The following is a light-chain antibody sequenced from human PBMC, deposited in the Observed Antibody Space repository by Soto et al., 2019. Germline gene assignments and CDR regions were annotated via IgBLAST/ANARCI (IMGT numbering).Light chain of an antibody. J-gene: IGKJ1*01. CDR2: AAS. CDR1: LSITNY. V-gene: IGKV1-39*01. CDR3: QQSYSSPPT. Sequence: DIQMTQSPSSLSASVGDRVTITCRANLSITNYLHWYQQKSGRVPKLLIYAASNLQSGVPSRFSGRGSGTDFSLTISSLRLEDFATYYCQQSYSSPPTFGQGTKVDIK.